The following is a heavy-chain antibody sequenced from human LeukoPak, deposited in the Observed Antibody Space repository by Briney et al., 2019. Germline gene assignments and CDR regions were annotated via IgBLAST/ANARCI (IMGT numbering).Heavy chain of an antibody. J-gene: IGHJ4*02. CDR3: ARSQIPDF. Sequence: ASVTVSCKASGYTFTGYYMHRVRQAPGQGLEWMGWINPNSGDTKCAQKFQGRVTMTRDTSIGTAYMELSRLTSDDTAVYYCARSQIPDFWGQGTLVTVSS. CDR2: INPNSGDT. CDR1: GYTFTGYY. D-gene: IGHD2-21*01. V-gene: IGHV1-2*02.